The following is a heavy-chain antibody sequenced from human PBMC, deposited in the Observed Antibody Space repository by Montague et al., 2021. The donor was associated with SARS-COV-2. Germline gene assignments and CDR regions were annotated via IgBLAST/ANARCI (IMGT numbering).Heavy chain of an antibody. J-gene: IGHJ3*02. CDR2: IYTSGGT. V-gene: IGHV4-61*02. CDR1: GGSISSGSYY. CDR3: ARASAGYDSSGYYGDRSAFDI. Sequence: TLSLTCTVSGGSISSGSYYWSWIRQPAGKGLEWIGRIYTSGGTNYXPSLKSRVTISVDTSKNQFSLKLGSVTAADTAVYYCARASAGYDSSGYYGDRSAFDIWGQGAMVTGSS. D-gene: IGHD3-22*01.